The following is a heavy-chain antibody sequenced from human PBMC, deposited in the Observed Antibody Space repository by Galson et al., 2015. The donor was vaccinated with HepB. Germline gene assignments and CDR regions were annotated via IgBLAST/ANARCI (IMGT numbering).Heavy chain of an antibody. D-gene: IGHD3-10*01. CDR2: ISSSSSYT. CDR1: GFTFSDYY. Sequence: SLRLSCAASGFTFSDYYMSWIRQAPGKGLEWVSYISSSSSYTNYADSVKGRFTISRDNAKNSLYLQMNSLRAEDTAVYYCARVGPTMVRGYYYYYGMDVWGQGTTVTVSS. J-gene: IGHJ6*02. V-gene: IGHV3-11*05. CDR3: ARVGPTMVRGYYYYYGMDV.